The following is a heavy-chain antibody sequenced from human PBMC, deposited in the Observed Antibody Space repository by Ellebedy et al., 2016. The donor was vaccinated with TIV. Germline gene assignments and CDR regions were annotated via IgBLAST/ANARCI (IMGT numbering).Heavy chain of an antibody. CDR3: AKDPQKSGWYEGYFQH. Sequence: GGSLRLXCAASGFTFSSYGMHWVRQAPGKGLEWVAVISYDGSNKYYADSVKGRFTISRDNSKNTLYLQMNSLRAEDTAVYYCAKDPQKSGWYEGYFQHWGQGTLVTVSS. J-gene: IGHJ1*01. D-gene: IGHD6-19*01. CDR2: ISYDGSNK. CDR1: GFTFSSYG. V-gene: IGHV3-30*18.